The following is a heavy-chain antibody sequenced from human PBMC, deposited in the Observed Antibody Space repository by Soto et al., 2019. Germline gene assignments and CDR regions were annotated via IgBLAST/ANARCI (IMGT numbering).Heavy chain of an antibody. D-gene: IGHD3-9*01. CDR3: ARAPPGDWLLYYFDY. CDR1: GFTFRSYG. CDR2: IWYDGSNK. V-gene: IGHV3-33*01. Sequence: QVQLVESGGGVVQPGRSLRLSCAASGFTFRSYGMHWVRQAPGKGLEWVAVIWYDGSNKNYADSVKGRFTISRDNSKNTLYLQMNSLRAEDTAVYYCARAPPGDWLLYYFDYWGQGTLVTVSS. J-gene: IGHJ4*02.